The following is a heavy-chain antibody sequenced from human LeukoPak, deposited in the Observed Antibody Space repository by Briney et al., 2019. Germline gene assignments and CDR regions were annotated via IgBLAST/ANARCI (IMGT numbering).Heavy chain of an antibody. CDR1: GYTFTGYY. V-gene: IGHV1-2*02. CDR3: ARRVYCSSSSCSHFDY. J-gene: IGHJ4*02. Sequence: ASVKVSCKASGYTFTGYYMHWVRQAPGQGLEWMGWINPNSGGTNYAQKFQGRVTMTRDTSTSTVYMELSSLGSEDTAVYFCARRVYCSSSSCSHFDYWGQGTPVTVSS. CDR2: INPNSGGT. D-gene: IGHD2-2*01.